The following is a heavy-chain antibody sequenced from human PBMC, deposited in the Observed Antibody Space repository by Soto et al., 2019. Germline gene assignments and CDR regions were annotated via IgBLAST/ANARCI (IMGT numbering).Heavy chain of an antibody. Sequence: QVQLVQSGAEVKKPGASVKVSCKASGYTFPTYAISWVRQAPGQALEWMGCISTYYGTTNYAQKIQGRVTMTTDTAPSTAYMELRGLGSDDTAVYYCARGDLLTGYSLDDFDMDVWGQGTTVTVSS. V-gene: IGHV1-18*01. CDR3: ARGDLLTGYSLDDFDMDV. CDR2: ISTYYGTT. CDR1: GYTFPTYA. J-gene: IGHJ6*02. D-gene: IGHD3-9*01.